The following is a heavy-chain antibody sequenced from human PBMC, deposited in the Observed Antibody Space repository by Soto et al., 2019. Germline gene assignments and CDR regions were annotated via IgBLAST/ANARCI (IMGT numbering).Heavy chain of an antibody. CDR1: GNSFSSNV. J-gene: IGHJ6*04. V-gene: IGHV1-18*01. CDR2: ISASNGDT. D-gene: IGHD4-17*01. CDR3: ARRGDSGDYTGDMDV. Sequence: QLHLVQSGAELKKPGASVKISCRASGNSFSSNVIGWVRQAPGQGLEWMSWISASNGDTNYAQKFRGRVTVTTDTSTSTVYMEMRGLTSDDSAVYYCARRGDSGDYTGDMDVGGKGTAVTVSS.